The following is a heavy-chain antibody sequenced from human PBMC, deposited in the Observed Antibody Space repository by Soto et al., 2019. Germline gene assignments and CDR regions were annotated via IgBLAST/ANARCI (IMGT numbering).Heavy chain of an antibody. D-gene: IGHD3-22*01. J-gene: IGHJ4*02. CDR1: GFTFSSYA. CDR2: ISGSGGST. CDR3: AKDRTQFMIVVPLDDY. V-gene: IGHV3-23*01. Sequence: EVQLLESGGGLVQPGGSLRLSCAASGFTFSSYAMSWVRQAPGKGLEWVSAISGSGGSTYYADSVKGRFTISRDNSKNTLYLQMNSLRAEDTAVYYCAKDRTQFMIVVPLDDYWGQGTLVTVSS.